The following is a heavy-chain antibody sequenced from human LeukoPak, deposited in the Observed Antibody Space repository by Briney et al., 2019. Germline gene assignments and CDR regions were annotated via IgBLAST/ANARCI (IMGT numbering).Heavy chain of an antibody. J-gene: IGHJ6*03. CDR1: GFTFSSYW. Sequence: GGSLRLSCAASGFTFSSYWMHWVRQAPGKGLVWVSRINTDGSSTSYADSVKGRFTISRDNTNNLLYLQMNSLRVEDTAVYYCARAYMDVWGKGTTVIVSS. CDR3: ARAYMDV. V-gene: IGHV3-74*01. CDR2: INTDGSST.